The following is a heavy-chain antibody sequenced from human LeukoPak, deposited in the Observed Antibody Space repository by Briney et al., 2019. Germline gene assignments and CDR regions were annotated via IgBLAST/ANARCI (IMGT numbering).Heavy chain of an antibody. J-gene: IGHJ4*02. D-gene: IGHD6-25*01. V-gene: IGHV3-30-3*01. CDR2: ISYDGSNK. CDR3: ARDRYSSV. CDR1: GFTFSSYA. Sequence: GGSLRLSCAASGFTFSSYAMHWVRQAPGKGLEWVAVISYDGSNKYYADSVKGRFTISRDNAKNSLYLQMNSLRAEDTAVYCCARDRYSSVWGQGTLVTVSS.